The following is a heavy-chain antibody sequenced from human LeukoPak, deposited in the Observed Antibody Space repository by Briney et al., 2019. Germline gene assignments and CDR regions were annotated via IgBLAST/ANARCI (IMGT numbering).Heavy chain of an antibody. CDR3: ARAGGFTLVRGAVNNWFDP. D-gene: IGHD3-10*01. Sequence: SETLSLTCTVSGYSISSGYYWGWIRQPPGKGLEWIGSIYHSGSTYHNPSLKSRVSISVDTSKNQFSLKLSSVTAADTAVYYCARAGGFTLVRGAVNNWFDPWGQGTLVTVSS. CDR1: GYSISSGYY. CDR2: IYHSGST. J-gene: IGHJ5*02. V-gene: IGHV4-38-2*02.